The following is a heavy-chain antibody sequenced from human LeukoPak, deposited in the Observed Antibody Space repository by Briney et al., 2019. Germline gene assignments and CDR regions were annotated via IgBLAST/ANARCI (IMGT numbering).Heavy chain of an antibody. CDR2: INPSSGST. D-gene: IGHD5-18*01. V-gene: IGHV1-46*01. Sequence: ASVKVSCKASGYTFTSYYMHWVRQAPGQGPEWMGIINPSSGSTSYAQKFQGRVTMTRDTSTSTLYMELSSLISKDTAVYYCARAQRGYNYGTDDYWGQGTLVTVSS. CDR3: ARAQRGYNYGTDDY. J-gene: IGHJ4*02. CDR1: GYTFTSYY.